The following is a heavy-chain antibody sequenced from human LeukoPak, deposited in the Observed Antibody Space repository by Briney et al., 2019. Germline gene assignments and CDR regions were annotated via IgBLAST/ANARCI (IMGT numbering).Heavy chain of an antibody. CDR2: INPNSGGT. CDR1: GYTFTGYY. Sequence: ASVKVSCEASGYTFTGYYMHWVRQAPGQGLEWMGWINPNSGGTNYAQKFQGRVTMTRDTSISTAYMELSRLRSDDTAVYYCARDYDFWSGYTPIDYWGQGTLVTVSS. V-gene: IGHV1-2*02. J-gene: IGHJ4*02. CDR3: ARDYDFWSGYTPIDY. D-gene: IGHD3-3*01.